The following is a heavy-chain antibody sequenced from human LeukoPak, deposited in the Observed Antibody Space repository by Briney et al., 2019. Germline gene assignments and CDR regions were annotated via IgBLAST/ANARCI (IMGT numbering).Heavy chain of an antibody. Sequence: GGSLRLSCAASGFTFSSYSMNWVRQAPGKGLEWVSYISSSSSTIYYADSVKGRFTISRDNAKNSLYLQMNSLRAEDTAVYYCARALYGTYLYYFDSWGQGTLVTVSS. D-gene: IGHD1-26*01. V-gene: IGHV3-48*01. CDR3: ARALYGTYLYYFDS. CDR1: GFTFSSYS. CDR2: ISSSSSTI. J-gene: IGHJ4*02.